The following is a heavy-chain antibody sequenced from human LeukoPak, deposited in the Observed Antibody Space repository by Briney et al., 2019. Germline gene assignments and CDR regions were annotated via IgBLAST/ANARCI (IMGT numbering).Heavy chain of an antibody. CDR1: GFTFDDYA. J-gene: IGHJ4*02. CDR3: AKDIGAAMAITLFDY. V-gene: IGHV3-9*01. Sequence: GGSLRLSCAASGFTFDDYAMHWVRQVPGKGLEWVSGISWNSGSIGYADSVKGRFTISRDNAKNSLYLQMNSLRAEDTALYYCAKDIGAAMAITLFDYWGQGTLVTVSS. CDR2: ISWNSGSI. D-gene: IGHD5-18*01.